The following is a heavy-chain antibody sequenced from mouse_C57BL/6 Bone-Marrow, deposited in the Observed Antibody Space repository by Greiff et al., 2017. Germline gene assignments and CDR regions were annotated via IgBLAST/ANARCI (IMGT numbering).Heavy chain of an antibody. CDR3: ARNQDGNYMFAY. J-gene: IGHJ3*01. CDR2: INPSSGYT. D-gene: IGHD2-1*01. V-gene: IGHV1-4*01. Sequence: VKLQQSGAELARPGASVKMSCKASGYTFTSYPMHWVKQRPGQGLEWIGYINPSSGYTKYNQKFKNKATLTADKSSSTAYMLLSSLTSEDSAVYYCARNQDGNYMFAYWGQGTLVTVSA. CDR1: GYTFTSYP.